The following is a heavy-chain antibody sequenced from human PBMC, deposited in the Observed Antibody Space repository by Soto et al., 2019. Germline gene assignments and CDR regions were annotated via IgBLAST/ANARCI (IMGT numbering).Heavy chain of an antibody. D-gene: IGHD3-22*01. CDR3: ATAYVYDFENSNYYRDAFDI. CDR1: GSIFSTYS. CDR2: LHSGHSNA. Sequence: GESLKISCKASGSIFSTYSMGWVRQMPGKGLEWIGNLHSGHSNAVYSPSFEAHVTISADKSTSTAFLQWSSLKASDTAMYYCATAYVYDFENSNYYRDAFDIWGQGTLVTVS. V-gene: IGHV5-51*01. J-gene: IGHJ3*02.